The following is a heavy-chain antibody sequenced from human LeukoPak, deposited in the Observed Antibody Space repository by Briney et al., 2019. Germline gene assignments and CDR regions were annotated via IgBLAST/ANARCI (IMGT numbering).Heavy chain of an antibody. J-gene: IGHJ4*02. CDR3: SSGGYCGRSSCYRRELDY. D-gene: IGHD2-15*01. V-gene: IGHV1-8*01. CDR1: GCTFTRYV. Sequence: SVNVSCQPSGCTFTRYVINGLRQATGQGLDWMEWMNPISGNTGYAQKFQGRVTMTRETSISTAYMELSSLRAEGTAVYYCSSGGYCGRSSCYRRELDYWGQGTLVTVSS. CDR2: MNPISGNT.